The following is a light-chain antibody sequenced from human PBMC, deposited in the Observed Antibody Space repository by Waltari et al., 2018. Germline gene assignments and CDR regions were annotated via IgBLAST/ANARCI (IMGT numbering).Light chain of an antibody. J-gene: IGLJ3*02. CDR2: RPY. CDR1: SGSVSTRYY. V-gene: IGLV8-61*01. CDR3: MLYMGSGIWV. Sequence: QTVVTQEPSFSVSPGGTVTLTCGLTSGSVSTRYYPSGYQQTPGQAPHTLRDRPYTRDSRVPDRFSASIPGTKAALTITGAQADAESDYYCMLYMGSGIWVFGGGTKLTVL.